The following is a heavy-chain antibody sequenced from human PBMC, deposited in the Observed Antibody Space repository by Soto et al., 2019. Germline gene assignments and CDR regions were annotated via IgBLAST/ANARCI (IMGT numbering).Heavy chain of an antibody. D-gene: IGHD3-22*01. Sequence: SCAASGFTFSSYDMHWVRQATGKGLEWVSAIGTAGDTYYPGSVKGRFTISRENAKNSLYLQMNSLRAGDTAVYYCARARYYYDSSGYYDLFDYWGQGTLVTVSS. CDR1: GFTFSSYD. V-gene: IGHV3-13*01. J-gene: IGHJ4*02. CDR2: IGTAGDT. CDR3: ARARYYYDSSGYYDLFDY.